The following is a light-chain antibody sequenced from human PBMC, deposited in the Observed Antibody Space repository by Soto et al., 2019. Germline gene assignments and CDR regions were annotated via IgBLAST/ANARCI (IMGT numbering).Light chain of an antibody. CDR1: SRDVGGYNY. J-gene: IGLJ1*01. Sequence: QSALTQPASVSGSPGQSITISCTGSSRDVGGYNYVSWYQHYPGKAPKLIIYEVSNRPSGVSSRFSGSKSGNTASLTISGLQTEDESDYYCSSYAGTSKRVFGTGTKLTVL. V-gene: IGLV2-14*01. CDR2: EVS. CDR3: SSYAGTSKRV.